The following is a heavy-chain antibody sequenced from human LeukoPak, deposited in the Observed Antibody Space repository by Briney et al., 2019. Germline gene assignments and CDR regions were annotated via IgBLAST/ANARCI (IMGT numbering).Heavy chain of an antibody. CDR1: GYTFTSYA. CDR3: ARANPSYGSGSYYYYYGMDV. Sequence: ASVKVSCKASGYTFTSYAMHWVRQAPGQRLEWMGWINAGNGNTKYSQKFQGRVTITRDTSASTAYMELSSLRSEDTAVYYCARANPSYGSGSYYYYYGMDVWGKGTTVTVSS. V-gene: IGHV1-3*01. CDR2: INAGNGNT. J-gene: IGHJ6*04. D-gene: IGHD3-10*01.